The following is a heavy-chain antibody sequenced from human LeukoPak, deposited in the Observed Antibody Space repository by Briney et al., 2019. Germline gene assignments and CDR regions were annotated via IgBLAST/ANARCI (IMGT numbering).Heavy chain of an antibody. Sequence: GRSLRLTWTASGFIIDEYAMTWVLQAPGRGLEWLGFIRSRSYHETTQYAASVRGRFTISRDDSKSVTYLQMDSLKTEDTAVYFCARDRRDGYNDGYFSLWGRGTLVSVSS. J-gene: IGHJ2*01. CDR2: IRSRSYHETT. CDR3: ARDRRDGYNDGYFSL. D-gene: IGHD5-24*01. CDR1: GFIIDEYA. V-gene: IGHV3-49*04.